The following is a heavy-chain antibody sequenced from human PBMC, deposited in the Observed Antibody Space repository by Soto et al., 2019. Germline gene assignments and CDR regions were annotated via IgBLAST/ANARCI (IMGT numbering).Heavy chain of an antibody. CDR2: ISYDGSNK. CDR3: AVSGYSSGWYRGMDV. CDR1: GFTFSSYA. D-gene: IGHD6-19*01. Sequence: QVQLVESGGGVVQPGRSLRLSCEASGFTFSSYAMHWVRQAPGKGLEWVAVISYDGSNKYYADSVKGRFTISRDNSKNTLYVQMNSLRAEDTALYYCAVSGYSSGWYRGMDVWGQGTTVTVSS. V-gene: IGHV3-30-3*01. J-gene: IGHJ6*02.